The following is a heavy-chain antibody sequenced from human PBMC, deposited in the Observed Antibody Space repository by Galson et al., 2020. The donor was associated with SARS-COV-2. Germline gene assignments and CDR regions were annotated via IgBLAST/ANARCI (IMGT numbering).Heavy chain of an antibody. V-gene: IGHV4-34*01. CDR1: GGSFSDYY. D-gene: IGHD3-22*01. CDR3: ARGTRDITTIVVVVTSVSCYFDH. CDR2: ITHSGST. Sequence: SQASETLSLTCAAYGGSFSDYYWSWIRQSPGRGLEWTGEITHSGSTSYNPSPKSRGTTSVDTSKNQFSLKMRSVTAADTAVYYCARGTRDITTIVVVVTSVSCYFDHWGQGTLVSVSS. J-gene: IGHJ4*03.